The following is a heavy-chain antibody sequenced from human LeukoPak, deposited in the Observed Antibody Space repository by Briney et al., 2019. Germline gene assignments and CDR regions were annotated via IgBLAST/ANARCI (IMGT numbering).Heavy chain of an antibody. D-gene: IGHD3-10*01. CDR2: IYHSGST. Sequence: PSQTLSLTCAVSGGSISSGGYSWSWIRQPAGKGLEWIGYIYHSGSTYYNPSLKSRVTISADRSKNQFSLKLSSVTAADTAVYYCARDRASYGSGSYYSFGWFDPWGQGTLVTVSS. CDR1: GGSISSGGYS. V-gene: IGHV4-30-2*01. CDR3: ARDRASYGSGSYYSFGWFDP. J-gene: IGHJ5*02.